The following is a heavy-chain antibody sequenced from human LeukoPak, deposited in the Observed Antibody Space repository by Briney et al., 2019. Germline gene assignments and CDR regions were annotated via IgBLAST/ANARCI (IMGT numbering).Heavy chain of an antibody. CDR1: GFTFDDYA. CDR3: ARALAVAGEWYFDL. CDR2: ISWNSGSI. Sequence: GRSLRLSCAASGFTFDDYAMHWVRQAPGKGLEWVSGISWNSGSIGYADSVKGRFTISRDNAKNSLYLQMNSLRAEDTAVYCCARALAVAGEWYFDLWGRGTLVTVSS. V-gene: IGHV3-9*01. D-gene: IGHD6-19*01. J-gene: IGHJ2*01.